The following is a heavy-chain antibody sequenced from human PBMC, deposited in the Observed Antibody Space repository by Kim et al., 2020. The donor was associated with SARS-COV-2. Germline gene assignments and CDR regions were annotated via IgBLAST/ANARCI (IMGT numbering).Heavy chain of an antibody. V-gene: IGHV4-39*01. CDR3: ARHRGVALGFDY. J-gene: IGHJ4*02. Sequence: HSNPSLKSRVSISVDTSKNHFSLKLPSVTAADTAVYYCARHRGVALGFDYCGQGTLVTVSS. D-gene: IGHD6-19*01.